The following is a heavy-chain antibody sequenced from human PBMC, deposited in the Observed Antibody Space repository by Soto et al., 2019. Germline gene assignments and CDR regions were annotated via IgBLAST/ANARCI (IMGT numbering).Heavy chain of an antibody. V-gene: IGHV1-69*13. Sequence: SLKVSGKASGGSFSSYAMSWVRQAPGQGLEWMGGIIPIVGTGNYAQNFQGRVTITADESTSTAYMELSSLRSEDTAMYYCARDLRAAGRPGMDVWGQGTTVTVSS. CDR2: IIPIVGTG. J-gene: IGHJ6*02. CDR3: ARDLRAAGRPGMDV. D-gene: IGHD6-13*01. CDR1: GGSFSSYA.